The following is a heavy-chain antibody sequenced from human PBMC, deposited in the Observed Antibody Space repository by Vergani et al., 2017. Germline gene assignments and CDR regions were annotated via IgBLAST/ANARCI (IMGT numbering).Heavy chain of an antibody. Sequence: QVQLVESGGGVVQPGRSLRLSCAASGFTFSSYAMHWVRQAPGKGLEWVAVISYDGSNKYYADSVKGRFTISRDNSKNTLYLQMNSLRAEDTAVYYCARSMHHITVTTLYYGMDVWGQGTTVTVSS. CDR2: ISYDGSNK. CDR3: ARSMHHITVTTLYYGMDV. CDR1: GFTFSSYA. J-gene: IGHJ6*02. D-gene: IGHD4-17*01. V-gene: IGHV3-30-3*01.